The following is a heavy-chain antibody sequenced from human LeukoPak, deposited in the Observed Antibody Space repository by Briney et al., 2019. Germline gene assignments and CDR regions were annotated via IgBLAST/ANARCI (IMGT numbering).Heavy chain of an antibody. Sequence: GGSLRLSCAASGFTFSGSAMHWVRQASGKGLEWVGRIRSKANSYATAYAASVKGRFTISRDDSKNTAYLQMNSLKTEDTAVYYCTSGYSSGWYGVGYYYYYMDVWGKGTTVTVSS. CDR1: GFTFSGSA. D-gene: IGHD6-19*01. CDR2: IRSKANSYAT. CDR3: TSGYSSGWYGVGYYYYYMDV. V-gene: IGHV3-73*01. J-gene: IGHJ6*03.